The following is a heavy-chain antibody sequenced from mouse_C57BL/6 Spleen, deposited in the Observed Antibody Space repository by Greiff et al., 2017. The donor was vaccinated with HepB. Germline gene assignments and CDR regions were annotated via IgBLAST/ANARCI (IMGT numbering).Heavy chain of an antibody. CDR3: ARSGYYGSPAYFDY. J-gene: IGHJ2*01. CDR2: INPNNGGT. V-gene: IGHV1-18*01. Sequence: VQLQQSGPELVKPGASVKIPCKASGYTFTDYNMDWVKQSHGKSLEWIGDINPNNGGTIYNQKFKGKATLTVDKSSSTAYMELRSLTSEDTAVYYCARSGYYGSPAYFDYWGQGTTLTVSS. D-gene: IGHD1-1*01. CDR1: GYTFTDYN.